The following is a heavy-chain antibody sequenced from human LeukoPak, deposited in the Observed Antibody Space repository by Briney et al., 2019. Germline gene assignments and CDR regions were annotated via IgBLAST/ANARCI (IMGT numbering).Heavy chain of an antibody. CDR2: MNPNSGNT. V-gene: IGHV1-8*01. Sequence: ASVKVSCEASGYNFTTYDINWVRQATGQGPEWMGWMNPNSGNTAYAQKFQGRVTMTRDTSISTAYMELSSLTSEDMAVYYCARAAGTSGAHFDYWGPGTLATVSS. D-gene: IGHD2-15*01. J-gene: IGHJ4*02. CDR3: ARAAGTSGAHFDY. CDR1: GYNFTTYD.